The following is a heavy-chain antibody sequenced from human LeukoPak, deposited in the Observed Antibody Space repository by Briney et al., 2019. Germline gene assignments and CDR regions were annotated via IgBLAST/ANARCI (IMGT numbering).Heavy chain of an antibody. Sequence: ETLSLTCAVYGRSLNNYFRSWIRQPPGKGLEWVSFISGMSSTIYYADSVKGRFTISRDNAKNSVYLQMNSLRDEDTAVYYCARDSSDAYNPEPGYWGQGTLVTVSS. D-gene: IGHD5-24*01. J-gene: IGHJ4*02. CDR3: ARDSSDAYNPEPGY. CDR1: GRSLNNYF. V-gene: IGHV3-48*02. CDR2: ISGMSSTI.